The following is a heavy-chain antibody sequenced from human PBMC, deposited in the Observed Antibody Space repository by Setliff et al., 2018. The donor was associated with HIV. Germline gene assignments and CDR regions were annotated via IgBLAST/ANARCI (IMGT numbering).Heavy chain of an antibody. CDR2: LYSGGTT. Sequence: SSETLSLTCTVSGVSVNDYYWSWIRQPAGKGLEWIGRLYSGGTTNYNPSLKSRLTMSVDTSNNKFSLKLNPVTAADTAVYYCARDRDRKDTTYVRFDYWGHGILVTVSS. V-gene: IGHV4-4*07. J-gene: IGHJ4*01. D-gene: IGHD4-17*01. CDR1: GVSVNDYY. CDR3: ARDRDRKDTTYVRFDY.